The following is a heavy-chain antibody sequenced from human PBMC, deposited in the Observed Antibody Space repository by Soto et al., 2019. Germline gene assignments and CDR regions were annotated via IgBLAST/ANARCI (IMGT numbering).Heavy chain of an antibody. D-gene: IGHD5-12*01. J-gene: IGHJ4*02. CDR2: IIPIFGTA. CDR3: ARTGYGWNDHSGYGN. Sequence: GASVKVSCKASGGTFSSYAISWVRQAPGQGLEWMGGIIPIFGTANYAQKFQGRVTITADESTSTAYMELSSLRSEDTAVYYCARTGYGWNDHSGYGNWGQGTLVTGLL. V-gene: IGHV1-69*13. CDR1: GGTFSSYA.